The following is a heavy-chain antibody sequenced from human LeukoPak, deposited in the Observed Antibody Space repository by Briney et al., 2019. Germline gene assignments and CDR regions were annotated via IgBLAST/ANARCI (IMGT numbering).Heavy chain of an antibody. Sequence: GGSLRLSCAASGFTFSSYAMSWVRQAPGKGLEWVSGISGSGDNTYYADSVKGRFTISRDNAKNTLYMQMNSLRAEDTAVYYCARRHDYGGNFPLDYWGQGTLVTVSS. V-gene: IGHV3-23*01. D-gene: IGHD4-23*01. CDR2: ISGSGDNT. J-gene: IGHJ4*02. CDR3: ARRHDYGGNFPLDY. CDR1: GFTFSSYA.